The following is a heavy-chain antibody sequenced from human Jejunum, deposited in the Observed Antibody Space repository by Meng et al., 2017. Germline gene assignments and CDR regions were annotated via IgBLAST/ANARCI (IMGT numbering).Heavy chain of an antibody. J-gene: IGHJ4*02. Sequence: QVGLVESGGGVGPPGKSLRLSCAASGFNFTNYGMHWVRQAPGKGLEWVAVIWHDGSKVFYADSVRGRFTISRVNSHNTVDLQMNSVRVDDTAVYFCLRGRDYWGQGTLVTVSS. CDR3: LRGRDY. CDR2: IWHDGSKV. D-gene: IGHD3-10*01. CDR1: GFNFTNYG. V-gene: IGHV3-33*01.